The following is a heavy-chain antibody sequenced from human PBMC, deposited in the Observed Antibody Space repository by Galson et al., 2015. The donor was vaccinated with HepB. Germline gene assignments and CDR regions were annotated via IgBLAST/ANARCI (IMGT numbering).Heavy chain of an antibody. V-gene: IGHV3-23*01. CDR2: INGRGSTR. Sequence: SLRLSCAGSGFIFRHHAMAWIRQAPGKGLEWISGINGRGSTRPYSDAVKGRISISRDNSKDTVFLQMDNLRAEDTAVYYCVKEGSWFGGDWFDPWGQGALVTVS. D-gene: IGHD3-16*01. CDR1: GFIFRHHA. CDR3: VKEGSWFGGDWFDP. J-gene: IGHJ5*02.